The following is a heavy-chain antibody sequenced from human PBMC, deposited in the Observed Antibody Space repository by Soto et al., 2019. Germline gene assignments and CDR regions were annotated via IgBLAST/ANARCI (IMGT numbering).Heavy chain of an antibody. CDR1: SGSIGTYF. J-gene: IGHJ3*01. Sequence: SETLSLTCTVSSGSIGTYFWSWIRQPPGKGLEWIGYIYYSGTTNYNPSLKSRVTIFLDTSKNQFSLRLSSVTAADTAVYYCARGRGGTYDAFDLWGQGTLVTVS. CDR3: ARGRGGTYDAFDL. CDR2: IYYSGTT. V-gene: IGHV4-59*01. D-gene: IGHD1-26*01.